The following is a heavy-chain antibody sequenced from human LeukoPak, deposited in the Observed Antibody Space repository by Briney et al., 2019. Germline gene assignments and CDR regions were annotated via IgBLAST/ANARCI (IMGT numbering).Heavy chain of an antibody. J-gene: IGHJ4*02. CDR3: AKAAQYYDFWSGYYQPFDY. CDR2: ISGSGGST. D-gene: IGHD3-3*01. Sequence: GGSLRLSCAASGFTFSSYAMSWVRQAPGKGLEWVSAISGSGGSTYYADSVKGRFTISRDNSKNTLYLQMNSLRAEDTAVYYCAKAAQYYDFWSGYYQPFDYWGQGTLVTVSS. CDR1: GFTFSSYA. V-gene: IGHV3-23*01.